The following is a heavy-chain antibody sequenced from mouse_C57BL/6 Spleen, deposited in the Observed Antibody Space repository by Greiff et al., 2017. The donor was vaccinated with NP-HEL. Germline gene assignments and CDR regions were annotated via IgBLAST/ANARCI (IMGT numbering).Heavy chain of an antibody. Sequence: EVKLQESGPGLVKPSQSLSLTCSVTGYSITSGYYWNWIRQFPGNKLEWMGYISYDGSNNYNPSLKNRISITRDTSKNQFFLKLNSVTTEDTATYYCARGGTTGDYWGQGTTLTVSS. D-gene: IGHD4-1*01. CDR2: ISYDGSN. CDR1: GYSITSGYY. CDR3: ARGGTTGDY. J-gene: IGHJ2*01. V-gene: IGHV3-6*01.